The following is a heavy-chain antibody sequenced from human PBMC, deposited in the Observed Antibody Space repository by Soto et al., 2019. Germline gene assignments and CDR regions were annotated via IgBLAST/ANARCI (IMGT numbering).Heavy chain of an antibody. Sequence: LRLSCAASGFTFFTYAMSWVRQAPGKGPEWVSSITDSGDSTYYADSVKGRFTISRDNSKNTLYLQMKSLRAEDTAVYYCAKDTQVVTFIFDYWGQGTLVTVSS. CDR1: GFTFFTYA. CDR3: AKDTQVVTFIFDY. J-gene: IGHJ4*02. CDR2: ITDSGDST. D-gene: IGHD2-21*02. V-gene: IGHV3-23*01.